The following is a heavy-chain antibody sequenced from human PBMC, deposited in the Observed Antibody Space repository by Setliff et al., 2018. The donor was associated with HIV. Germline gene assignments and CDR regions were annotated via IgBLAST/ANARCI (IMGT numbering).Heavy chain of an antibody. CDR2: IYYTGST. J-gene: IGHJ4*02. CDR3: ARLYNRHYGDN. V-gene: IGHV4-39*01. D-gene: IGHD1-1*01. Sequence: SETLSLTCTVTGDSISSSVYYWGWVRQPPGKGLEWIGTIYYTGSTYYNPSPKSRVTISIDTSKDQFSLKMASVTAADTAVYYCARLYNRHYGDNWGRGTLVTVSS. CDR1: GDSISSSVYY.